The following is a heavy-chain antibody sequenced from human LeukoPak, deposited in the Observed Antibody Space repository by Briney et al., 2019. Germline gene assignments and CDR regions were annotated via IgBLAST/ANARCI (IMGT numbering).Heavy chain of an antibody. D-gene: IGHD3-9*01. CDR1: GFTFSSYS. V-gene: IGHV3-21*01. J-gene: IGHJ6*03. CDR2: ISSSSSYI. Sequence: PGGSLRLSCAASGFTFSSYSMNWVRQAPGKGLEWVSSISSSSSYIYYADSVKGRFTISRDNAKNSLYLQMNSLRAEDTAVYYCARVWEYYDILTGPGSYFYYMDVWGKGTTVIVSS. CDR3: ARVWEYYDILTGPGSYFYYMDV.